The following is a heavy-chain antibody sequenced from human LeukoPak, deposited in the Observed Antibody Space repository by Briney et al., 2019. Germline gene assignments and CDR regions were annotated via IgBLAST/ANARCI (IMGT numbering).Heavy chain of an antibody. J-gene: IGHJ4*02. Sequence: GGSLRLSCAASGFTFSGYEMNWVRQAPGKGLEWVSYISSSGSTIYYADSVKGRFTISRDNSKNTLYLQMNSLRAEDTAVYYCAGLPAYYYDTSGFYFDYWGQGTLVTVSS. CDR1: GFTFSGYE. CDR3: AGLPAYYYDTSGFYFDY. CDR2: ISSSGSTI. D-gene: IGHD3-22*01. V-gene: IGHV3-48*03.